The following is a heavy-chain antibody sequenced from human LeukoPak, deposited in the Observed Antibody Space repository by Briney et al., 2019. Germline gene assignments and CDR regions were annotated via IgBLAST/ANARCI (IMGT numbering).Heavy chain of an antibody. V-gene: IGHV4-61*02. CDR2: IYVSGST. D-gene: IGHD3-16*02. CDR1: GGSISSASYF. J-gene: IGHJ4*02. Sequence: PSETLSLTCSVPGGSISSASYFWSWIRQPAGKGLEWIGLIYVSGSTNYNPSLTSRVTISVDTSKNQFSLKLSSVTAADTAVYYCARGQKQDYVWGSYRSEPFDYWGQGTLVTVSS. CDR3: ARGQKQDYVWGSYRSEPFDY.